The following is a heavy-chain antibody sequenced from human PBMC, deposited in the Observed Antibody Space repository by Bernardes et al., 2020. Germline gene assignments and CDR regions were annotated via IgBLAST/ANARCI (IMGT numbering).Heavy chain of an antibody. CDR2: ISSSSSTI. V-gene: IGHV3-48*01. J-gene: IGHJ6*02. Sequence: GSLILSCAASGFTFSSYSMNWVRQAPGKGLEWVSYISSSSSTIYYADSVKGRFTISRDNAKNSLYLQMNSQRAEDTAVYYCARSLYDFYYYYGMDVWGQGTTVTVSS. CDR3: ARSLYDFYYYYGMDV. D-gene: IGHD3-3*01. CDR1: GFTFSSYS.